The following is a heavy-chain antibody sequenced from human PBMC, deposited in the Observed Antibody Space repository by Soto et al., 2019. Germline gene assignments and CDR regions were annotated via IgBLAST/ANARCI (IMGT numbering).Heavy chain of an antibody. CDR1: GFTFYNYA. CDR3: AKLGSSSWSPHYYFDY. V-gene: IGHV3-23*01. D-gene: IGHD2-2*01. Sequence: EVQVLDSGGGLVQPGGSLRLSCAASGFTFYNYAMGWVRQAPGKGLEWVSAITGTGSDTYYVDSVKGRFTISRDNSENTLSLQMNSLRAEDTAIYYCAKLGSSSWSPHYYFDYWGQGTLVTVAS. J-gene: IGHJ4*02. CDR2: ITGTGSDT.